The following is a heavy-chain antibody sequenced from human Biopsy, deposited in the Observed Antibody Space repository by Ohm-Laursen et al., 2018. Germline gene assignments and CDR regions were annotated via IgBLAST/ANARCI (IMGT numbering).Heavy chain of an antibody. CDR3: ANSDGRSGFDY. CDR2: ILPLSGTT. D-gene: IGHD2-15*01. CDR1: GGTFSSFP. V-gene: IGHV1-69*13. Sequence: SVKVSCKASGGTFSSFPFNWVRQAPGQGLEWMGGILPLSGTTSFAQKFQGRVILTADGSTSTAYMELSSLISEDMAVYYCANSDGRSGFDYWGQGTLVIVSS. J-gene: IGHJ4*02.